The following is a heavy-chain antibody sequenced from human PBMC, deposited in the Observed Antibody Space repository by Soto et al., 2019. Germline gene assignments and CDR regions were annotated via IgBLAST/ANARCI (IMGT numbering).Heavy chain of an antibody. CDR3: ARERPDGSRLDP. CDR2: IYYSGCT. V-gene: IGHV4-30-4*01. Sequence: QVQLQESGPGLVKPSQTLSLTCTVSGGSISSGDYYWSWIRQPPGKGLEWIGYIYYSGCTYYNPSLKSRVXXXVXSSKNQFSLKLSSVTAADTAVYYCARERPDGSRLDPWGQGTLVTVSS. D-gene: IGHD6-13*01. J-gene: IGHJ5*02. CDR1: GGSISSGDYY.